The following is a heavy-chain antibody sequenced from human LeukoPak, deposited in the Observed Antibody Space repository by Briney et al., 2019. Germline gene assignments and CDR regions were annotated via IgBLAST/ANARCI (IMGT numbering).Heavy chain of an antibody. CDR1: GGSISSSSYY. Sequence: SETLSLTCTVSGGSISSSSYYWGWIRQPPGKGLEWIGSIYYSGSTYYNPSLKSRVTISVDTSKNQFSLKLSSVTAADTAVYYCARVVVAATSLDYWGQGTLVTVSS. V-gene: IGHV4-39*07. D-gene: IGHD2-15*01. CDR3: ARVVVAATSLDY. CDR2: IYYSGST. J-gene: IGHJ4*02.